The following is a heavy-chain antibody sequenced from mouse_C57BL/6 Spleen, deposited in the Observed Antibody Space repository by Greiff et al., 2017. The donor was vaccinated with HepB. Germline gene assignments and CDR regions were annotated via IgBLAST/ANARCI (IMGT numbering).Heavy chain of an antibody. D-gene: IGHD1-1*01. CDR3: ERALYYGSWYFDV. J-gene: IGHJ1*03. CDR2: ISSGSSTI. V-gene: IGHV5-17*01. CDR1: GFTFSDYG. Sequence: EVHLVESGGGLVKPGGSLKLSCAASGFTFSDYGMHWVRQAPEKGLEWVAYISSGSSTIYYADTVKGRFTISRDNAKNTLFLQMTSLRSEDTAMYYCERALYYGSWYFDVWGTGTTVTVSS.